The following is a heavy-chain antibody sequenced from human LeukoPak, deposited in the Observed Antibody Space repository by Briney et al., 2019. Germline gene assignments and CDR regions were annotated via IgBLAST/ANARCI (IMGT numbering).Heavy chain of an antibody. V-gene: IGHV1-69*04. J-gene: IGHJ4*02. CDR2: IIPILGIA. CDR3: ARTQGYCSGGSCYYHFDY. CDR1: GGTFSSYA. Sequence: GASVKVSCKASGGTFSSYAISWVRQAPGQGLEWMGRIIPILGIANYAQKFQGRVTITADKSTSTAYMELSSLRSEDTAVYYCARTQGYCSGGSCYYHFDYWGQGTLVTVSS. D-gene: IGHD2-15*01.